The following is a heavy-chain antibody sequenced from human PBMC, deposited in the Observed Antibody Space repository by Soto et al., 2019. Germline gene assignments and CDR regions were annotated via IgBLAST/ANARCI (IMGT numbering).Heavy chain of an antibody. CDR3: ARDPDIVVVPAAPQGYYYYGMDV. D-gene: IGHD2-2*01. Sequence: QVQLVQSGAEVKKPGASVKVSCKASGYTFTSYAMHWVRQAPGQRLKWMGWINAGNGNTKYSQKFQGRVTITRDTSASTAYMELSSLRSEDTAVYYCARDPDIVVVPAAPQGYYYYGMDVWGQGTTVTVSS. CDR1: GYTFTSYA. V-gene: IGHV1-3*01. CDR2: INAGNGNT. J-gene: IGHJ6*02.